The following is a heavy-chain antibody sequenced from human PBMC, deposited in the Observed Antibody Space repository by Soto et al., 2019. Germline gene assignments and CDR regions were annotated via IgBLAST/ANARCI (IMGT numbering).Heavy chain of an antibody. Sequence: GESLKISCAASGFTFSSYAMHWVRQAPGKGLEWVAVISYDGSNKYYADSVKGRFTISRDNSKNTLYLQMNSLRAEDTAVYYCARDARFLECLPPGGYYYYCMDVCGQGTTVTVSS. CDR1: GFTFSSYA. CDR3: ARDARFLECLPPGGYYYYCMDV. CDR2: ISYDGSNK. D-gene: IGHD3-3*01. J-gene: IGHJ6*02. V-gene: IGHV3-30-3*01.